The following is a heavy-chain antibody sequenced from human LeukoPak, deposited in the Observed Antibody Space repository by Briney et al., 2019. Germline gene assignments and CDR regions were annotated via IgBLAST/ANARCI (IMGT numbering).Heavy chain of an antibody. Sequence: PGGSLRLSCAASGFTFSSYSMNWIRQAPEKGLEWVSSISSSSYIYYADSVKGRFTISRDNAKNSLYLQMNSLRAEDTAVYYCARNPPGIAVAGTWWGQGTLVTVSS. J-gene: IGHJ4*02. V-gene: IGHV3-21*01. CDR3: ARNPPGIAVAGTW. CDR1: GFTFSSYS. D-gene: IGHD6-19*01. CDR2: ISSSSYI.